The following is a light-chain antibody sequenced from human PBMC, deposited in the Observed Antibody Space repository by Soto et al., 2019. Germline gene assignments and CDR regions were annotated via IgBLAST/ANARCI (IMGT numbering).Light chain of an antibody. CDR2: EGI. J-gene: IGLJ1*01. Sequence: QSVLTQPASVSGSPGQSITISCTGTSSTVGGFNVVSWYQQHPGKAPKVTIYEGIKRPSGISNRFSGSNSGSTASLTISGLQAEDEADYYCCSHVGATTYVFGTGTKATVL. CDR1: SSTVGGFNV. V-gene: IGLV2-23*01. CDR3: CSHVGATTYV.